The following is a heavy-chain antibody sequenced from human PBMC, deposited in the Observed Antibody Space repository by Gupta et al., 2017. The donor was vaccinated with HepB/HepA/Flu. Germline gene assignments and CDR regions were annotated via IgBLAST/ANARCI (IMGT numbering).Heavy chain of an antibody. D-gene: IGHD5-12*01. CDR1: GATFSSYA. CDR2: IIPIFGKA. Sequence: QVQLVQSGAEVKKPGSSVKVSCKASGATFSSYAISWVRQAPGQGLEWMGGIIPIFGKATDAQKFQGRVTITADESTSTAYMELSSLRSEDTAVYYCASDRSGYDPNNWFDPWGQGTLVTVSS. J-gene: IGHJ5*02. CDR3: ASDRSGYDPNNWFDP. V-gene: IGHV1-69*01.